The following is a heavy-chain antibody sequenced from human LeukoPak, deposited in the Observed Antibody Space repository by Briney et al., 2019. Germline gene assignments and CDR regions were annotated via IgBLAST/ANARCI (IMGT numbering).Heavy chain of an antibody. D-gene: IGHD2-21*01. CDR1: GFTFSSYA. J-gene: IGHJ4*02. Sequence: PGGSLRLSCAASGFTFSSYAMSWVRQAPGKGLEWVSGISGSGGSTYYADSVKGRFTISRDNSKNTLYLQMNSLRAEDTAIYYCAKAHITTLYYFDYWGQGTLVTVSS. CDR2: ISGSGGST. CDR3: AKAHITTLYYFDY. V-gene: IGHV3-23*01.